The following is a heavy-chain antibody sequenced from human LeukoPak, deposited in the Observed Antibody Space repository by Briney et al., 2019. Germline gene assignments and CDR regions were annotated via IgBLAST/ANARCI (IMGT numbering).Heavy chain of an antibody. Sequence: GASVKVSCTASGYTFTGYYMHWVRQAPGQGLDWMGWINPNSCGTNYAQKFQGRVTMTRDTSISTAYMELRRLRSDDTAVYYCARGREGYYDSSGYLDYWGQGTLVTVSS. CDR3: ARGREGYYDSSGYLDY. CDR1: GYTFTGYY. D-gene: IGHD3-22*01. V-gene: IGHV1-2*02. CDR2: INPNSCGT. J-gene: IGHJ4*02.